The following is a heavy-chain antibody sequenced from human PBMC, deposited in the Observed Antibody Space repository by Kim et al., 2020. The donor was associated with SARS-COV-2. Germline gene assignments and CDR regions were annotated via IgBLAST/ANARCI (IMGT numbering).Heavy chain of an antibody. J-gene: IGHJ6*02. CDR1: GGSISSSNW. V-gene: IGHV4-4*02. Sequence: SETLSLTCAVSGGSISSSNWWSWVRQPPGKGLEWIGEIYHSGSTNYNPSLKSRVTISVDKSKNQFSLKLSSVTAADTAVYYCARALISIYSRSVPCVIDVWGQGTTVTVSS. CDR2: IYHSGST. CDR3: ARALISIYSRSVPCVIDV. D-gene: IGHD5-18*01.